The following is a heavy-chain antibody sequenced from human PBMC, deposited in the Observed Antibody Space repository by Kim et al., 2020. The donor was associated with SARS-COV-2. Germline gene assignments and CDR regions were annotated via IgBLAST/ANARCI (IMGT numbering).Heavy chain of an antibody. D-gene: IGHD3-10*01. Sequence: SLTSRVTISVDTSKNQFSLKLGSVPAADTAVYYCARNGLNYGSGSYPFDYWGQGTLVTVSS. CDR3: ARNGLNYGSGSYPFDY. J-gene: IGHJ4*02. V-gene: IGHV4-34*01.